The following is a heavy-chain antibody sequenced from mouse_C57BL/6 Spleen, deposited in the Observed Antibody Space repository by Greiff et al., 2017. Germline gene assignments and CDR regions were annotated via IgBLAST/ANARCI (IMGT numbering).Heavy chain of an antibody. CDR1: GFNIKDYY. J-gene: IGHJ2*01. CDR2: IDPEDGET. Sequence: EVHLVESGAELVKPGASVKLSCTASGFNIKDYYMHWVKQRTEQGLEWIGRIDPEDGETKYAPKFQGKATLTADTSSNTAYLQLSSLTSEDTAVYYCALYGNFRNFDYWGQGTTLTVSS. D-gene: IGHD2-1*01. CDR3: ALYGNFRNFDY. V-gene: IGHV14-2*01.